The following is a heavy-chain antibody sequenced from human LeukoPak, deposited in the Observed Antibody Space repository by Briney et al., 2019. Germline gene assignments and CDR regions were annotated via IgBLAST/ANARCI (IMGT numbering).Heavy chain of an antibody. CDR3: ARENTIFGVYYGMDV. V-gene: IGHV3-21*01. CDR2: INSSSSYI. Sequence: GGSLRLSCAASGFTFTSYSMNWVRQAPGKGLEWVSSINSSSSYIYYADSVKGRFTISRDNAKNSLYLQMNSLRAEDTAVYYCARENTIFGVYYGMDVWGQGTTVTVSS. CDR1: GFTFTSYS. J-gene: IGHJ6*02. D-gene: IGHD3-3*01.